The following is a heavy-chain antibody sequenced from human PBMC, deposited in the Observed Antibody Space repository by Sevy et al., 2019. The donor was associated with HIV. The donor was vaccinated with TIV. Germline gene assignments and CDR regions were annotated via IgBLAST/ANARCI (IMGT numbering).Heavy chain of an antibody. CDR2: IKQGGNEK. J-gene: IGHJ3*02. D-gene: IGHD2-21*01. Sequence: GGSLRLSCAASAFSLSNYYMTWVRQAPGKGLEWVANIKQGGNEKFYLESVKGRFTISRDDSKNSVYLQMTSLRAEDTAVYYCAREGVIYDDDGRDFDDAFDIWGHGTMVTVSS. CDR3: AREGVIYDDDGRDFDDAFDI. V-gene: IGHV3-7*01. CDR1: AFSLSNYY.